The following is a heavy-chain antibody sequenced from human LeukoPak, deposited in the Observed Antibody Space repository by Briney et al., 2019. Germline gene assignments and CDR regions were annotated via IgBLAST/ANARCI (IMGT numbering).Heavy chain of an antibody. J-gene: IGHJ6*03. Sequence: SVKVSCKASGGTFSSYAISWVRQAPGQGLEWMGGIIPIFGTANYAQKFQGRVTITTDESTSTAYMELSSLRSEDTAVYYCARGRDYYGSGSFSYPGYYYYYYMDVWGKGTTVTVSS. D-gene: IGHD3-10*01. CDR1: GGTFSSYA. CDR2: IIPIFGTA. V-gene: IGHV1-69*05. CDR3: ARGRDYYGSGSFSYPGYYYYYYMDV.